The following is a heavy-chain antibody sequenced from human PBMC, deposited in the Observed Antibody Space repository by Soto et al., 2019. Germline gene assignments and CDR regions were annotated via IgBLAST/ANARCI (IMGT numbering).Heavy chain of an antibody. D-gene: IGHD4-17*01. Sequence: GGSLRLSCAASGFTFSSYAMHWVRQAPGKGLEWVAVISYDGSNKYYADSVKGRFTISRDNSKNTLYLQMNSLRAEDTAVYYCARDHPVTTFRALDYSYYGMDVWGQGTTVTVSS. V-gene: IGHV3-30-3*01. CDR1: GFTFSSYA. CDR2: ISYDGSNK. J-gene: IGHJ6*02. CDR3: ARDHPVTTFRALDYSYYGMDV.